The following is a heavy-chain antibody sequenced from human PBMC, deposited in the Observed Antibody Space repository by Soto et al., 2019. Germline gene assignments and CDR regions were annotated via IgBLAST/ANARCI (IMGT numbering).Heavy chain of an antibody. D-gene: IGHD5-12*01. CDR2: IYYSGST. Sequence: QVQLQESGPGLVKPSETLSLTCTVSGGSISSYYWSWIRQPPGKGLEWIGYIYYSGSTNYNPSLKSRVTISVDTSKNQFSLKLSSVTAADTAVYYCARGRGYRAYYFDYWGQGTLVTVSS. J-gene: IGHJ4*02. CDR3: ARGRGYRAYYFDY. CDR1: GGSISSYY. V-gene: IGHV4-59*01.